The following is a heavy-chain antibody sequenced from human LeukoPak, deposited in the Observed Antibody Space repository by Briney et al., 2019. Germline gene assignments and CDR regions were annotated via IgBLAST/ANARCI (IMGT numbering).Heavy chain of an antibody. CDR3: ARAPITSPFYFDS. Sequence: GGSLRLSCTASGFAFDEHGMSWVRQVPGKGLEWVSGINWSGGSTGYADPLRGRFTISRDNAKNSLYLQMDSLRAEDTALYYCARAPITSPFYFDSWGQGTLVTISS. CDR1: GFAFDEHG. J-gene: IGHJ4*02. CDR2: INWSGGST. V-gene: IGHV3-20*04. D-gene: IGHD2-2*01.